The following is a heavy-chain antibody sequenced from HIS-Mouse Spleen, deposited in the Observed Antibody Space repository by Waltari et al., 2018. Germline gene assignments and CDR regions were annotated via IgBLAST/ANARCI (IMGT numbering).Heavy chain of an antibody. CDR3: ARGHDYSNYFDY. Sequence: QVPLVQSGAEVKKPWASVKVSCKASGYTFTSYDINWVRQAYGQGLEWMGWKNPNSGNTGYAQKFQGRVTMTRNTSISTAYMELSSLRSEDTAVYYCARGHDYSNYFDYWGQGTLVTVSS. J-gene: IGHJ4*02. CDR2: KNPNSGNT. CDR1: GYTFTSYD. V-gene: IGHV1-8*01. D-gene: IGHD4-4*01.